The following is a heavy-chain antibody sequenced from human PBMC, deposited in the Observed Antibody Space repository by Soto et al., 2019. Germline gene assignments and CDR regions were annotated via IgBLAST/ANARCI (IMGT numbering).Heavy chain of an antibody. CDR2: ISGSGGST. J-gene: IGHJ4*02. Sequence: PGGSLSLSCAASGFPFSSYAMSWVRQAPGKGLEWVSAISGSGGSTYYADSVKGRFTISRDNSKNTLYLQMNSLRAEDTAVYYCAKERQWGFGEFLWSSFDYWGQGTLVTVSS. CDR1: GFPFSSYA. V-gene: IGHV3-23*01. CDR3: AKERQWGFGEFLWSSFDY. D-gene: IGHD3-10*01.